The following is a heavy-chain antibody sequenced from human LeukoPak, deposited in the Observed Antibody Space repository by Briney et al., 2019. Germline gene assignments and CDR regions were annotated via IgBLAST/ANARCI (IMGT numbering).Heavy chain of an antibody. D-gene: IGHD3-10*01. Sequence: SETLSLTCSVSGGSISSGYYYWTWIRQHPGTGLEWIGYIYSSGSTHYNPSLKSRSTISVDTSKNQFSLKLTSVTAADTAVYYCARVFGDSELRIDCWGQGTQVTVSS. CDR3: ARVFGDSELRIDC. CDR1: GGSISSGYYY. CDR2: IYSSGST. J-gene: IGHJ4*02. V-gene: IGHV4-31*02.